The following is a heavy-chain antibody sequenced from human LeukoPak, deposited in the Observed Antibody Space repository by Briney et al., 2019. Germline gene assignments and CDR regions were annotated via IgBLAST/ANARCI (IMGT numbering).Heavy chain of an antibody. Sequence: GGSLRLSCAASGFTFSSYAMSWVRQAPGKGLEWVSAISGSGGSTYYADSVKGRFTISRDNPKNTLYLQMNSLRAEDTAVYFCAKRGVVVRVILVGFHKEAYYFDSWGQGALVTVSS. CDR1: GFTFSSYA. J-gene: IGHJ4*02. V-gene: IGHV3-23*01. D-gene: IGHD3-10*01. CDR2: ISGSGGST. CDR3: AKRGVVVRVILVGFHKEAYYFDS.